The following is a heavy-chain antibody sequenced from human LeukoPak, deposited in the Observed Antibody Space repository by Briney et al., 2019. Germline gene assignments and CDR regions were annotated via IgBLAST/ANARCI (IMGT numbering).Heavy chain of an antibody. CDR2: IHSGGNI. J-gene: IGHJ6*02. Sequence: GRSLRLSCAASGFTFSSYGMHWVRQAPGKGLEWVSTIHSGGNIYYADSVKGRFTISRDTSQNTLYLQMNSLRAEDTAVYYCARDRGYAMDVWGQGTTATVSS. CDR1: GFTFSSYG. CDR3: ARDRGYAMDV. D-gene: IGHD1-1*01. V-gene: IGHV3-NL1*01.